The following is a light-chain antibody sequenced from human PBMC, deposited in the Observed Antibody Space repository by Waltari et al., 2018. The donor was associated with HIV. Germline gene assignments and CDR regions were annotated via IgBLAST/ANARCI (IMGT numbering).Light chain of an antibody. CDR2: LGS. Sequence: DIVMTQSPLSLPVTPGEPASISCRSSQSLMHSIGYNYVDWYLQKPGQSPQVLIYLGSNRASGGPDRFSGSVAGTDFTLKISRVEPEDVGVYYCMQTLQTPWTFGQGTKVEIK. V-gene: IGKV2-28*01. CDR3: MQTLQTPWT. J-gene: IGKJ1*01. CDR1: QSLMHSIGYNY.